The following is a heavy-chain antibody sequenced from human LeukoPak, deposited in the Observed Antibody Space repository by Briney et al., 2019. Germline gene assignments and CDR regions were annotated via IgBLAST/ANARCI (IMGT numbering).Heavy chain of an antibody. Sequence: PSETLSLTCVVYGGSFSGYYWSWIRQPPGKGLEWIGEINHSGSTNYNPSLKSRVTISVDTSKNQFSLKLSSVTAADTAVYYCARRPLTYYYDSSGYYDYFDYWGQGTLVTVSS. D-gene: IGHD3-22*01. CDR1: GGSFSGYY. J-gene: IGHJ4*02. V-gene: IGHV4-34*01. CDR2: INHSGST. CDR3: ARRPLTYYYDSSGYYDYFDY.